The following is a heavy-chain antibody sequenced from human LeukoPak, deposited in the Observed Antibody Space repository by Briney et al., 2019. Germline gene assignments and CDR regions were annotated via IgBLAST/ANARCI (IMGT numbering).Heavy chain of an antibody. D-gene: IGHD5-12*01. J-gene: IGHJ6*03. CDR2: FDPEDDET. V-gene: IGHV1-24*01. Sequence: ASVKVSCKVSGYTLTELSMHWVRQAPGKGLEWMGGFDPEDDETIYAQKFQGRVTMTEDTSTDTAYMELSSLRSEDTAVYYCATLATSGYYYYYMDVWGKGTTVTVSS. CDR1: GYTLTELS. CDR3: ATLATSGYYYYYMDV.